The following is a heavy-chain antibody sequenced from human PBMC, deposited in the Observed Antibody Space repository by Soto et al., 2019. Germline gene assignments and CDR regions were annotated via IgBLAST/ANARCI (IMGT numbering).Heavy chain of an antibody. V-gene: IGHV1-18*04. CDR1: GCTLSGYS. J-gene: IGHJ6*02. CDR3: AGDVFCSVAQACHDMDV. D-gene: IGHD2-15*01. Sequence: ASVQVSCKASGCTLSGYSFTWVRQAPGQGLEWMGRISGYNGNTNHPRTLRGRLTLTPDTSTSTAYMELRSLTSDHTPVYYCAGDVFCSVAQACHDMDVWGQGTTVTVSS. CDR2: ISGYNGNT.